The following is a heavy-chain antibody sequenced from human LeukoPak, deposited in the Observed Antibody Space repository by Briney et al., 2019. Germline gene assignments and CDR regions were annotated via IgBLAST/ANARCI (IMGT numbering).Heavy chain of an antibody. CDR3: ARGNFWSGYYNYYYGMDV. Sequence: PSETLSLTCTVSGGSISSSSYSWGWIRQPPGKGLEWIGSIYYSGSTYYNPSLKSRVTISVDTSKNQFSLKLSSVTAADTAVYYCARGNFWSGYYNYYYGMDVWGQGTTVTVSS. J-gene: IGHJ6*02. CDR1: GGSISSSSYS. D-gene: IGHD3-3*01. V-gene: IGHV4-39*07. CDR2: IYYSGST.